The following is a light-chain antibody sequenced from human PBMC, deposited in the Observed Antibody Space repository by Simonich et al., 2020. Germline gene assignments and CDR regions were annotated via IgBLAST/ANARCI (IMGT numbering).Light chain of an antibody. V-gene: IGKV4-1*01. CDR1: QSVLYSSNNKNY. CDR2: WAF. J-gene: IGKJ2*01. Sequence: DIVMTQAPDSLAVSLGERATINCKSSQSVLYSSNNKNYLAWYQQKQGKPPKLLIYWAFTRESGVPARFSGSGSGTDFPLTIRSLQAEDVAVYYCQQYYSTPYTFGQGTKLEIK. CDR3: QQYYSTPYT.